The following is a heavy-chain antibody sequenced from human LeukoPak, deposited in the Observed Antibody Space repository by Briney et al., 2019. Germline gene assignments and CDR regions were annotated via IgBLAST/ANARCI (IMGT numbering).Heavy chain of an antibody. CDR1: GYTFTTYG. J-gene: IGHJ6*03. V-gene: IGHV7-4-1*01. D-gene: IGHD2-8*01. CDR3: NMDV. Sequence: ASVTVSCKASGYTFTTYGIYWVRQAPGQGLEWMGWINTDTGNPTYAQGFTGRFVFSLYTSVNTAYYCARGIGIGVVLMVHGNMDVWGKGTTVTVSS. CDR2: INTDTGNP.